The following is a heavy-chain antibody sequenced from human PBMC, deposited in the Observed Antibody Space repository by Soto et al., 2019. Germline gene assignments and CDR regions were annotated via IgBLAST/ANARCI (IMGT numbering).Heavy chain of an antibody. Sequence: QVQLVESGGGLVKPGGSLRLSCAASGFTFSEYYMSWIRQAPGKGLEWVSYISSSSSYTNYADSVKGRFTISRDNAKNSLYLQMNSLRAEDTAVYYCARDSGGYTSGYINWYFDLWGRGTLVTVSS. CDR3: ARDSGGYTSGYINWYFDL. D-gene: IGHD3-22*01. J-gene: IGHJ2*01. CDR2: ISSSSSYT. V-gene: IGHV3-11*06. CDR1: GFTFSEYY.